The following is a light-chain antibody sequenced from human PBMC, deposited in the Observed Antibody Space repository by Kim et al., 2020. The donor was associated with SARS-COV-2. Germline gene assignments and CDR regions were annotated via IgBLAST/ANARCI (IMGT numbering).Light chain of an antibody. Sequence: DIQMTQSPSTLSASVGDRVIITCRASQSIGNWLAWYQQKLGKGPKLLIYDASNLETGVPSRFSGSGSGTEFTLTITSLQPDDFATYDCQHYDGYSGTFGQGTKVEIK. V-gene: IGKV1-5*01. CDR1: QSIGNW. CDR3: QHYDGYSGT. J-gene: IGKJ1*01. CDR2: DAS.